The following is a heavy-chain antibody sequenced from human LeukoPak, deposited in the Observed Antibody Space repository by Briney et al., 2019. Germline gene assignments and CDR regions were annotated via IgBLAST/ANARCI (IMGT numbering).Heavy chain of an antibody. CDR2: ISSSSSYI. Sequence: PGGSLRLSCAASGFTFSSYSMNWVRQAPGKGLEWVSSISSSSSYIYYADSVKGRSTISRDNAKNSLPLQMNSLRAEDTAAYYCAIVSVVGYALFVYWGEGTLVTVSS. CDR3: AIVSVVGYALFVY. J-gene: IGHJ4*02. CDR1: GFTFSSYS. D-gene: IGHD5-12*01. V-gene: IGHV3-21*01.